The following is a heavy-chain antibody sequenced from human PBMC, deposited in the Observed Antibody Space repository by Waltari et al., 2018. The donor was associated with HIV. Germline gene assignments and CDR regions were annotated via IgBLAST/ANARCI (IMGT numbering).Heavy chain of an antibody. D-gene: IGHD6-19*01. Sequence: QVQLVQSGAEVKKPGASVKVSCKASGYTFTGYYMHWVRQAPGQGLEWMGWINPNSGGTNDAQKFQGRVTMTRDTSISTAYMELSRLRSDDTAVYYCARAKGWYDAFDIWGQGTMVTVSS. J-gene: IGHJ3*02. CDR2: INPNSGGT. CDR3: ARAKGWYDAFDI. V-gene: IGHV1-2*02. CDR1: GYTFTGYY.